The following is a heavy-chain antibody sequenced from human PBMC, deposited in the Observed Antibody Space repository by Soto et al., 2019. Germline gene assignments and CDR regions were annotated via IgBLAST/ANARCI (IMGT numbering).Heavy chain of an antibody. D-gene: IGHD6-13*01. CDR2: IYYSGST. Sequence: PSETLSLTCTVSGGSISSYYWSWIRQPPGKGLEWIGYIYYSGSTNYNPSLKSRVTISVDTSKNQISMKLSSVTAADTALYYFASFYSSDYSSSPSTLFDYWGQGTLVTVSS. V-gene: IGHV4-59*08. CDR3: ASFYSSDYSSSPSTLFDY. CDR1: GGSISSYY. J-gene: IGHJ4*02.